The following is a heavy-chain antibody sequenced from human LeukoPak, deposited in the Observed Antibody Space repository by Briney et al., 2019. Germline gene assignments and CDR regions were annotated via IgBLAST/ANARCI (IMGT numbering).Heavy chain of an antibody. J-gene: IGHJ6*02. CDR3: ARDRITMVRGALRYYGMDV. CDR1: GGSINNYH. Sequence: PETLSLTCTVSGGSINNYHWSWIRQPPGKGLEWIGYIYYSGSTNYNPSLKSRVTISVDTSKNQFSLKLNSVTAADTAVYYCARDRITMVRGALRYYGMDVWGQGTTVTVSS. CDR2: IYYSGST. D-gene: IGHD3-10*01. V-gene: IGHV4-59*01.